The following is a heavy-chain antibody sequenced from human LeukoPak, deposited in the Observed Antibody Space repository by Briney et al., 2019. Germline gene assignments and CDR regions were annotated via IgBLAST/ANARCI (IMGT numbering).Heavy chain of an antibody. J-gene: IGHJ4*02. CDR3: AKDYEYNSNTWYFH. CDR1: GFSFNNYA. Sequence: GGSLRLSCSASGFSFNNYAMSWIRQAPGKGLTWVSLVSPAYGRTYYADSVKGRFTISRDNSNNMLSLYMSSLRADDTAVYYCAKDYEYNSNTWYFHWGRGTLVSVSS. D-gene: IGHD6-13*01. CDR2: VSPAYGRT. V-gene: IGHV3-23*01.